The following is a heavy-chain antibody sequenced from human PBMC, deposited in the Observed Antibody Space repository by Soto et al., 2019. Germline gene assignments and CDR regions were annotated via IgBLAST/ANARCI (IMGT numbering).Heavy chain of an antibody. CDR1: GFTFRSYG. Sequence: GESLKISCAASGFTFRSYGMYWVRQAPGKGLEWLAVISNDGTNKYLADSVKGRLTLSRDNSRNTLSLETNNLRPEDTAAYYCGKDTLDCSGGDCPLYYYYGMDVWGQGTTVTVSS. CDR2: ISNDGTNK. D-gene: IGHD2-15*01. V-gene: IGHV3-30*18. J-gene: IGHJ6*02. CDR3: GKDTLDCSGGDCPLYYYYGMDV.